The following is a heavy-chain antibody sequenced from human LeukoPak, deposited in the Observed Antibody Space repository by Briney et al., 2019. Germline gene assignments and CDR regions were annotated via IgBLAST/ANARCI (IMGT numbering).Heavy chain of an antibody. D-gene: IGHD3-22*01. V-gene: IGHV4-61*02. J-gene: IGHJ3*02. CDR1: GGSITSGSFY. Sequence: PSQTLSLTCTVSGGSITSGSFYWSWIRQPAGNGLEWIGRIYPSGSTNYNPSLKSRVTISVHTSKNQFSLKLSSVTAADTAVYYCARDRGLRNYYDSSGYYRDAFDTWGQGTMVTVSS. CDR3: ARDRGLRNYYDSSGYYRDAFDT. CDR2: IYPSGST.